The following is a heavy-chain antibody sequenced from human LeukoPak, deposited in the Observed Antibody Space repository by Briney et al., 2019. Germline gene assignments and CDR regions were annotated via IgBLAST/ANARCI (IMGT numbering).Heavy chain of an antibody. CDR3: AARYDFWSGYYMELVDY. CDR2: INWNGGST. V-gene: IGHV3-20*04. CDR1: GFTFNTYT. Sequence: PGGSLRLSCAASGFTFNTYTMNWVRQAPGKGLEWVSDINWNGGSTGYADSVKGRFTISRDNAKNSLYLQMNSLRAEDTALYYCAARYDFWSGYYMELVDYWGQGTLVTVSS. J-gene: IGHJ4*02. D-gene: IGHD3-3*01.